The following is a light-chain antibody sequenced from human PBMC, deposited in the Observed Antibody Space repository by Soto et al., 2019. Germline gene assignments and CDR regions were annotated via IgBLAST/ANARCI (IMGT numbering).Light chain of an antibody. V-gene: IGLV1-44*01. CDR1: SSNIGSNA. J-gene: IGLJ2*01. Sequence: QSVLTQPPSASGTLGQRVTFSCSGSSSNIGSNAVNWYQHLPGTAPKLIIYTDNKRPSGVPDRFSGSKSGTSASLAISGLQSEDEADYYCAAWDASLSAVVFGGGTKLTVL. CDR3: AAWDASLSAVV. CDR2: TDN.